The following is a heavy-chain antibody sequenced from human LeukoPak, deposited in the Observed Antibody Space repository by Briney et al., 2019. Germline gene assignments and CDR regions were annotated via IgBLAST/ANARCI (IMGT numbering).Heavy chain of an antibody. CDR3: AREDYISSWYPHYYMDV. V-gene: IGHV3-7*01. CDR2: IKQDGSAK. CDR1: GFTFSSYW. J-gene: IGHJ6*03. Sequence: GSLRLSCAASGFTFSSYWMSWVRQAPGKGLEWVANIKQDGSAKYYVDSVKGRFTISRGNAKNSLYLQMNSLRAEDTAVYYCAREDYISSWYPHYYMDVWGKGTTVTISS. D-gene: IGHD6-13*01.